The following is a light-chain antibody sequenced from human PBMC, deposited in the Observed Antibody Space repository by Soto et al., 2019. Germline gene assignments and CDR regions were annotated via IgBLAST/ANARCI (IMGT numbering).Light chain of an antibody. CDR1: QSINIY. V-gene: IGKV1-39*01. J-gene: IGKJ4*01. CDR3: QQNYRTPLT. CDR2: DAS. Sequence: DIQMTQSPSSLSASVGDRVTIACRASQSINIYLSWYQQEPGKAPKLPMYDASSLQSGVPSRFSGSGSGTHFTLTISSLQREDFATYYCQQNYRTPLTFGGGTKVEIK.